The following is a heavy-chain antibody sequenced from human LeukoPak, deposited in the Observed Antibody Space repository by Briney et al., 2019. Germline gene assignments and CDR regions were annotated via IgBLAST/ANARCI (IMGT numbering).Heavy chain of an antibody. CDR3: AREIINDGIVLDG. J-gene: IGHJ4*02. CDR2: IHYSGIT. D-gene: IGHD2/OR15-2a*01. Sequence: PSETLSLTCSVSGASISIGGYYWSWIRQHPGKGLEWIGYIHYSGITFYNPSLKSRVTISIDTSKNQFSLRLISMTDADTAVYYSAREIINDGIVLDGWGQGTLVTVSS. V-gene: IGHV4-31*03. CDR1: GASISIGGYY.